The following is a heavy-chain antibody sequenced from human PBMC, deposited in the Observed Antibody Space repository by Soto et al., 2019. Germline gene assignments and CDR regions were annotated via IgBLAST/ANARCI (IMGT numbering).Heavy chain of an antibody. CDR2: IIPIFGTA. CDR3: ARGRGMVRGVSNSNWFDP. D-gene: IGHD3-10*01. CDR1: GGTFSSYA. J-gene: IGHJ5*02. V-gene: IGHV1-69*13. Sequence: GASVKVSCKASGGTFSSYAISWVRQAPGQGLEWMGGIIPIFGTANYAQKFQGRVTITADESTSTAYMELSSLRSEDTAVYYCARGRGMVRGVSNSNWFDPWGQGTLVTVSS.